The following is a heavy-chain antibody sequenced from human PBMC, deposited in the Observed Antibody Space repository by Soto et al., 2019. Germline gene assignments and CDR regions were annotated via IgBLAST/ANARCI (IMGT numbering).Heavy chain of an antibody. CDR1: GFSLSTSGVG. CDR2: IYWDDDK. CDR3: THINWNREVVGWFDP. J-gene: IGHJ5*02. V-gene: IGHV2-5*02. Sequence: SGPTLVNPTQTLTLTCTFSGFSLSTSGVGVGWIRQPPGRALEWLAFIYWDDDKRYSPSLKRRLAITKDTSKNQVVLTMTNMDPVDTATYYCTHINWNREVVGWFDPWGQGTLVTVS. D-gene: IGHD1-20*01.